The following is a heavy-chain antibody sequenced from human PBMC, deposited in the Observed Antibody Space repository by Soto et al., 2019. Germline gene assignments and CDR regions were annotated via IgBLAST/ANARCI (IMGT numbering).Heavy chain of an antibody. CDR2: INNDGSGT. CDR3: GSVFED. J-gene: IGHJ4*02. CDR1: GFTFTNYW. Sequence: GGPLRLSCAASGFTFTNYWMHWVRQAPGKGLVWVSRINNDGSGTSYADSVKGRFTISRDNAKNTLYLQMNSLGVEDTAVYYCGSVFEDWGQGTLVTVSS. V-gene: IGHV3-74*01.